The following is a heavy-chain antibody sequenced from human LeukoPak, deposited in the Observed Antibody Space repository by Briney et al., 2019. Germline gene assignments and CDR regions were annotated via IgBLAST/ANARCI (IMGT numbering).Heavy chain of an antibody. CDR3: ARDPAAAGNVDY. D-gene: IGHD6-13*01. J-gene: IGHJ4*02. CDR1: GYTFIDFY. CDR2: INPNSGAI. V-gene: IGHV1-2*02. Sequence: GASVKVSCKASGYTFIDFYIHWVRQAPGQGLEWMGWINPNSGAIKYSQKFQGRVSMTRDTSTSTAYMDLSSLRSDDTAVYYCARDPAAAGNVDYWGQGTLVTVSP.